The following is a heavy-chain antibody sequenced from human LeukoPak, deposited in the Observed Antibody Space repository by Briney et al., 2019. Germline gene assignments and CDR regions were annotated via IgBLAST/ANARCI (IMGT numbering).Heavy chain of an antibody. Sequence: SETLSLTCTVSDGSISSTNYHWGWIRQSPGNGLEWIGYISYSGTTYYNPSLRSRVTIFVDTSKNQFSLNLSSVTAADTALYYCARLAAEAGTSVAFDFWGEGTMVTVSS. D-gene: IGHD6-19*01. J-gene: IGHJ3*01. V-gene: IGHV4-39*01. CDR1: DGSISSTNYH. CDR3: ARLAAEAGTSVAFDF. CDR2: ISYSGTT.